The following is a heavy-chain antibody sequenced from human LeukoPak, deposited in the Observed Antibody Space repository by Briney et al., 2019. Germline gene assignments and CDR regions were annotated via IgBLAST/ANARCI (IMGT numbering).Heavy chain of an antibody. CDR1: GFTFSSYA. CDR2: ISTSGDFT. Sequence: GGSLRLSCATSGFTFSSYAMNWVRQAPGKGLECVSFISTSGDFTYYAASVKGRFTVSRDNSKNTLYLQMNSLRAEDTAVYYCAGSGWYMDYWGQGTLVTVSS. J-gene: IGHJ4*02. D-gene: IGHD6-19*01. CDR3: AGSGWYMDY. V-gene: IGHV3-23*01.